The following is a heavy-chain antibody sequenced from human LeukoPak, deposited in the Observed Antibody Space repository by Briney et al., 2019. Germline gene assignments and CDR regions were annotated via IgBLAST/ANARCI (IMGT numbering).Heavy chain of an antibody. CDR2: ISSSSSYI. D-gene: IGHD2-15*01. V-gene: IGHV3-21*01. J-gene: IGHJ3*02. CDR3: ARLLGYCSGGSCFRGAFDI. Sequence: GGSLRLSCAASGFTFSSYSMNWVRQAPGKGLEWVSSISSSSSYIYYADSVKGRFTISRDNAKNSLYLQMNSLRAEDTAVYYCARLLGYCSGGSCFRGAFDIWGQGTMVTVSS. CDR1: GFTFSSYS.